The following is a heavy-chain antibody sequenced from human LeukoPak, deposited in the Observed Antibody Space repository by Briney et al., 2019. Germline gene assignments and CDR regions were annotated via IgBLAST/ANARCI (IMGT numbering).Heavy chain of an antibody. V-gene: IGHV1-18*01. Sequence: ASVKVSCKASGYTFTSYGISWVRQAPGQGLEWMGWISAYNGNTNYAQKLQGRVTMTTDTSTSTAYMELRSLRSDDTALYYCARDLNSGYCSSTSCYPWGYYYYYYMDVWGKGTTVTVSS. D-gene: IGHD2-2*01. CDR2: ISAYNGNT. CDR1: GYTFTSYG. J-gene: IGHJ6*03. CDR3: ARDLNSGYCSSTSCYPWGYYYYYYMDV.